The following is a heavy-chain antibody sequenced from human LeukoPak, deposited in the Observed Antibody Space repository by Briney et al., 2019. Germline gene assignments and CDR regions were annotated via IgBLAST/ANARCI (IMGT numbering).Heavy chain of an antibody. CDR2: TRNKANSYTT. V-gene: IGHV3-72*01. CDR1: GFTFSNYA. J-gene: IGHJ4*02. Sequence: GGSLRLSCAASGFTFSNYAMHWVRQAPGKGLEWVGRTRNKANSYTTEYAASVKGRFTISRDDSKNSLYLQMNSLKTEDTAVYYCVRVVVKWGFFDYWGQGTLVTVSS. D-gene: IGHD3-22*01. CDR3: VRVVVKWGFFDY.